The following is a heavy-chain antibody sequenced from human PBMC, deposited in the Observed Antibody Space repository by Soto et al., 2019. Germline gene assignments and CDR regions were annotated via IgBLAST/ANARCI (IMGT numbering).Heavy chain of an antibody. Sequence: QVQLQESGPGLVKPSETLSLTCTVSGDSISSLYWSWIRQPPGKGLEWIVYIYYSGSINYNPSLKSRVTRSVDPSKNQFSLRLSSVTAADTAVYYCAKSLWDTSGWKTDYWGQGTLVTVSS. CDR2: IYYSGSI. V-gene: IGHV4-59*01. D-gene: IGHD6-19*01. J-gene: IGHJ4*02. CDR1: GDSISSLY. CDR3: AKSLWDTSGWKTDY.